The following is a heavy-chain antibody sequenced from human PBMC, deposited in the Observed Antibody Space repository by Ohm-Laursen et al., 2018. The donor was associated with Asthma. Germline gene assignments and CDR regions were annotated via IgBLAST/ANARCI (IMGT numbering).Heavy chain of an antibody. J-gene: IGHJ4*02. CDR1: GFTFSSYA. CDR3: AKSKRIQLWYNYFDY. D-gene: IGHD5-18*01. Sequence: GSLRLSCTASGFTFSSYAMSWVRQAPGKGLEWVSAISGSGGSTYYADSVKGRFTISRDNSKNTLYLQMNSLRAEDTAVYYCAKSKRIQLWYNYFDYWGQGTLVTVSS. CDR2: ISGSGGST. V-gene: IGHV3-23*01.